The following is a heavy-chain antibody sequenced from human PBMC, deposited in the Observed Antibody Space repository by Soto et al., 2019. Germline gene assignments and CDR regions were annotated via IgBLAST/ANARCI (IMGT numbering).Heavy chain of an antibody. Sequence: GVSLRLSCAASGFTFSNAWMSWVRQAPGKGLEWVGRIKSKTDGGTTDYAAPVKGRFTISRDDSKNTLYLQMNSLKTEDTAVYYCTTDPSEQQLAYWGQGTLVTVSS. D-gene: IGHD6-13*01. CDR3: TTDPSEQQLAY. CDR2: IKSKTDGGTT. CDR1: GFTFSNAW. V-gene: IGHV3-15*01. J-gene: IGHJ4*02.